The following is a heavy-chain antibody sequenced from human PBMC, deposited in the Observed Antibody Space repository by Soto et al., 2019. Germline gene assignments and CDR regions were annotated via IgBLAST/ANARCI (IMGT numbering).Heavy chain of an antibody. V-gene: IGHV1-69*13. D-gene: IGHD4-17*01. CDR2: ILPFFGTA. CDR1: GGTFRTES. Sequence: QVHLVQSGAEVKKPGSSVKVSCKYSGGTFRTESINWVRQAPGQGLERMGGILPFFGTADYAPRFQGRVTVVADGAATTAYMELGSLTSQDTAVYFWARGHEYGGNSDAFEVWGQGRMVTVSS. J-gene: IGHJ3*01. CDR3: ARGHEYGGNSDAFEV.